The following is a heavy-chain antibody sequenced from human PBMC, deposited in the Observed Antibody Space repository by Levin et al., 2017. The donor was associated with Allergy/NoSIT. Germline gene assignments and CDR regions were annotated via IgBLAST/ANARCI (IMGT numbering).Heavy chain of an antibody. CDR3: NAGTGGFDV. CDR2: INPSNGDT. Sequence: ASVKVSCKASGYTFTDQYIYWVRQAPGQGLEWMGWINPSNGDTKYAEQFRGRVNVTRDSSIDTAYMEIQGLIFEDTAVYYCNAGTGGFDVWGQGTMVTVSS. V-gene: IGHV1-2*02. CDR1: GYTFTDQY. J-gene: IGHJ3*01. D-gene: IGHD2-8*01.